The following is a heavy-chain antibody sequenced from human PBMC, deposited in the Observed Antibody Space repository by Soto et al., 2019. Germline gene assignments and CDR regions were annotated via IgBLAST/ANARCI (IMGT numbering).Heavy chain of an antibody. CDR1: GFTFSSYA. CDR2: ISYDGSNK. V-gene: IGHV3-30-3*01. Sequence: WSLRLSCAASGFTFSSYAMHWVHQAPGKGLEWVAVISYDGSNKYYADSVKGRFTISRDNSKNTLYLQMNSLRAEDTAVYYCARDPLEGELDPYYGMDVWGQGTTVTVSS. J-gene: IGHJ6*02. D-gene: IGHD3-16*01. CDR3: ARDPLEGELDPYYGMDV.